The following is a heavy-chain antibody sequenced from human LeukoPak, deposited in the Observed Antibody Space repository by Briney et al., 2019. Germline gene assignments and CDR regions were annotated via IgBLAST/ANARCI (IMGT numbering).Heavy chain of an antibody. Sequence: SETLSLTCAVYGGSFSGYYWSWIRQPPGKGLEWIGEINHSGSTNYNPSLKSRVTISVDTSKNQFFLKLSSVTAADTAVYYCARGRSLWFGELCYFDYWGQGTLVTVSS. CDR3: ARGRSLWFGELCYFDY. CDR1: GGSFSGYY. CDR2: INHSGST. J-gene: IGHJ4*02. D-gene: IGHD3-10*01. V-gene: IGHV4-34*01.